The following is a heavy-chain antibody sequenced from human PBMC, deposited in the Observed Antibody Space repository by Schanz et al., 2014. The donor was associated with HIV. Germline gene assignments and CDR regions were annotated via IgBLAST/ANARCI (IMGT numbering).Heavy chain of an antibody. CDR1: GFIFSSYG. Sequence: QVQPVESGGGVVQPGRSQRLSCAASGFIFSSYGMHWVRQAPGKGLEWVAVISYDGSSKYYADSVQGRFTISRDNSKNTLYLQMNSLRAEDTAVYYCARDLRGDNYYVSDSWGQGTLVSVSS. V-gene: IGHV3-30*03. CDR3: ARDLRGDNYYVSDS. D-gene: IGHD1-26*01. CDR2: ISYDGSSK. J-gene: IGHJ4*02.